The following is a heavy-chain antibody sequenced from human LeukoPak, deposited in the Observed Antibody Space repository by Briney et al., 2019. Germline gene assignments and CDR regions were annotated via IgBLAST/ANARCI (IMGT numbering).Heavy chain of an antibody. Sequence: GGSLRLSCAASGFTVSSNYMSWVRQAPGKGLEWVSVIYSGGSTYYADSVKGRFTISRDNSKNTLYLQMNSLRAEDTAVYYCGSGGGSWFHPSSHYYYYGMDVWGQGTTVTVSS. J-gene: IGHJ6*02. CDR1: GFTVSSNY. CDR3: GSGGGSWFHPSSHYYYYGMDV. D-gene: IGHD2-15*01. CDR2: IYSGGST. V-gene: IGHV3-66*01.